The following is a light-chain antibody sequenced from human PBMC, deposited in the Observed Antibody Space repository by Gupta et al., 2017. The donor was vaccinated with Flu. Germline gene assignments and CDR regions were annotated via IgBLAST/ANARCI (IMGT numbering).Light chain of an antibody. V-gene: IGLV1-47*01. CDR2: LNN. Sequence: SVTISCSGSSSNVGSDLVHWYQQLPGTAPKLLIYLNNQRPSGVPDRCSCAKSGATAALTIRGRRSADEADDYCISWDASLSGYVFGTGTKVTVL. CDR3: ISWDASLSGYV. CDR1: SSNVGSDL. J-gene: IGLJ1*01.